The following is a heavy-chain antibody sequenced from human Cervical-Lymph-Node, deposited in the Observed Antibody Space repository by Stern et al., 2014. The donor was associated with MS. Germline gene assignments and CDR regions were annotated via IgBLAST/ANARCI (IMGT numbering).Heavy chain of an antibody. CDR2: ISAYNGNT. CDR1: GYTFTSLG. CDR3: ASGSLEGFDP. D-gene: IGHD5-24*01. Sequence: QVQLVQSGAEVKKPGASVKVSCKASGYTFTSLGLTWVRQSPGQGLEWMGWISAYNGNTNHAQKFRGRVTLTTDASTNTAYMELRSLTSDDTAVYFCASGSLEGFDPWGQGTLVTVSS. J-gene: IGHJ5*02. V-gene: IGHV1-18*01.